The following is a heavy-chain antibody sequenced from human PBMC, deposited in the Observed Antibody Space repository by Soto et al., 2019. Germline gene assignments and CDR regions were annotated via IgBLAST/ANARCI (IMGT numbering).Heavy chain of an antibody. V-gene: IGHV1-69*02. D-gene: IGHD2-8*01. CDR2: IIPILGIA. J-gene: IGHJ4*02. CDR1: GGTFSSYT. Sequence: SVKVSCKASGGTFSSYTISWVRQAPGQGLEWMGRIIPILGIANYAQKFQGRVTITADKSTSTAYMELSSLRSEDTAVYYCARARGDVNGYYIDYWGQGTQVTVSS. CDR3: ARARGDVNGYYIDY.